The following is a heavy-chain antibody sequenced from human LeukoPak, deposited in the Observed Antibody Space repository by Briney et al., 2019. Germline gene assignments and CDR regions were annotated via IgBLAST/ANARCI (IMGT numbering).Heavy chain of an antibody. CDR3: TRGTGLLPDY. V-gene: IGHV4-4*08. Sequence: PSETLSLTCTVSGGSISSYYWSWIRQPPGKGLEWIGRIYTSENTNYNPSLNSPVTISLDTSKNLFSLKLSSVTAADTAVYYCTRGTGLLPDYWGQGTLVTVSS. J-gene: IGHJ4*02. D-gene: IGHD7-27*01. CDR2: IYTSENT. CDR1: GGSISSYY.